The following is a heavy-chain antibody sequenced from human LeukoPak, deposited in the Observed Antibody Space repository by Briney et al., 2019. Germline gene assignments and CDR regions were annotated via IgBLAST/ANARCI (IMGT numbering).Heavy chain of an antibody. Sequence: TSETLSLTCTVSGGSISSYYWSWIRQPAGKGLEWIGRIYTSGSTNYNPSLKGRVTMSVDTSKNQFSPKLSSVTAADTAVYYCARGPMYYFDYWGQGTLVTVSS. J-gene: IGHJ4*02. CDR2: IYTSGST. V-gene: IGHV4-4*07. CDR3: ARGPMYYFDY. CDR1: GGSISSYY.